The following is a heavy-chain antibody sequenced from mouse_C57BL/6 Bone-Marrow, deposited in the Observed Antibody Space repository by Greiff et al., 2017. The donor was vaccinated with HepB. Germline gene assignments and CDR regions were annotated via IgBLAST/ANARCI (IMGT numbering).Heavy chain of an antibody. J-gene: IGHJ1*03. CDR2: IWRGGST. V-gene: IGHV2-5*01. Sequence: QVQLKQSGPGLVQPSQSLSITCTVSGFSLTSYGVHWVRQSPGKGLEWLGVIWRGGSTDYNAAFMSRLSITKDNAKSQVFFNMNSLQADDTAIYYCAKGTTVVANWYFDVWGTGTTVTVSS. D-gene: IGHD1-1*01. CDR3: AKGTTVVANWYFDV. CDR1: GFSLTSYG.